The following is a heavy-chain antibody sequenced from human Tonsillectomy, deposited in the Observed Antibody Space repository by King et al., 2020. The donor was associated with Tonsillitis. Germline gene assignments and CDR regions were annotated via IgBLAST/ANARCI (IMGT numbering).Heavy chain of an antibody. J-gene: IGHJ4*02. CDR2: IKYDGSEK. CDR1: GFTFSSYW. V-gene: IGHV3-7*03. D-gene: IGHD4/OR15-4a*01. CDR3: ARLKGAPDY. Sequence: VQLVESGGGLVQRGGSLRLSCAASGFTFSSYWMSWVRQAPGKGLEWGANIKYDGSEKDYVDSLKGRFTIARDNAKNSLYLQMYSLRAEDTAVYYCARLKGAPDYWGQGTLVTVSS.